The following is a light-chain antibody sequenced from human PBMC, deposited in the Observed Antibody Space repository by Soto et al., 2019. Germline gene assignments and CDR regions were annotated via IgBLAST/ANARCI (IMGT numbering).Light chain of an antibody. V-gene: IGKV1-39*01. Sequence: DISMTQCPASMSAYVIYRVTITCRASQNINNYLNWYQQKPGRAPKLLIYDASNLEAGVPSRFSGSGSGTDFTLTISSLQPEDFATYYCQQSYSTPHFGQGTRLEIK. CDR1: QNINNY. J-gene: IGKJ5*01. CDR2: DAS. CDR3: QQSYSTPH.